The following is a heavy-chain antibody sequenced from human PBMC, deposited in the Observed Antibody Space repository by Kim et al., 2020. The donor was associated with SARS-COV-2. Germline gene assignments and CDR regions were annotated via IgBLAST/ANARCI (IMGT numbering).Heavy chain of an antibody. Sequence: SQTLSLTCAISGDSVSSNSAAWNWIRQSPSRGLEWLGRTYYRSKWYNDYAVSVKSRITINPDTSKNQFSLQLNSVTPEDTAVYYCARDHRNPWDIVVGEFDPWGQGTRVTVSS. V-gene: IGHV6-1*01. CDR1: GDSVSSNSAA. CDR3: ARDHRNPWDIVVGEFDP. CDR2: TYYRSKWYN. D-gene: IGHD2-2*01. J-gene: IGHJ5*02.